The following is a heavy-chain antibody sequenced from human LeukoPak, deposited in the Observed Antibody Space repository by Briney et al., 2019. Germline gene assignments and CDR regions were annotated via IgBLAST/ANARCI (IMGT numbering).Heavy chain of an antibody. Sequence: PGGSQRLSCAASGFTFSSYGMHWVRQAPGKGLEWVAVISYDGSNKYYADSVKGRFTISRDNSKNTLYLQMNSLRAEDTAVYYCARVGDVIAFDIWGQGTMVTVSS. CDR2: ISYDGSNK. D-gene: IGHD3-3*01. CDR1: GFTFSSYG. V-gene: IGHV3-30*03. CDR3: ARVGDVIAFDI. J-gene: IGHJ3*02.